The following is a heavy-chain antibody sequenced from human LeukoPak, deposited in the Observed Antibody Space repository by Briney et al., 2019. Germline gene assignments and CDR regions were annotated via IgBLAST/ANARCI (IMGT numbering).Heavy chain of an antibody. CDR1: GYTFTGYY. D-gene: IGHD6-13*01. V-gene: IGHV1-2*02. CDR2: INPNNGGT. J-gene: IGHJ3*02. Sequence: ASVKVSCKASGYTFTGYYLHWVRQAPGQGLEWVVWINPNNGGTNYTQTFQGRVTMTRDTSISTAYMELSRLRFDDTAVYYCARGGSRSSGAFDIWGQGTMVTVSS. CDR3: ARGGSRSSGAFDI.